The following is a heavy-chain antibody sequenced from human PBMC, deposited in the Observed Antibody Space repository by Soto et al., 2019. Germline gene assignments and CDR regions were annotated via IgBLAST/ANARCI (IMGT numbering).Heavy chain of an antibody. V-gene: IGHV3-53*01. Sequence: GGSLRLSCAASGFTVSSNYMSWVRQAPGKGLEWVSVIYGGGSTYYADSVKGRFTISRDNSKNTLYLQMNSLRAEDTAVYYCARDLSLGAAAGTAAEYVQHGGQG. J-gene: IGHJ1*01. CDR2: IYGGGST. CDR1: GFTVSSNY. D-gene: IGHD6-13*01. CDR3: ARDLSLGAAAGTAAEYVQH.